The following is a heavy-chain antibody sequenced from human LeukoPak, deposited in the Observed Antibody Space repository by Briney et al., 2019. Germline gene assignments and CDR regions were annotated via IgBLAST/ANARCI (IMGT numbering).Heavy chain of an antibody. CDR1: GGSLSSYY. V-gene: IGHV4-59*01. J-gene: IGHJ6*03. CDR3: ARGSYYYYMDV. CDR2: IYYSGST. Sequence: SETLSLTCTVSGGSLSSYYWSWIRQPPGKGLEWIGYIYYSGSTNYNPSLKSRVTIEVDTSKNQFSLKLSSVTAADTAVYYCARGSYYYYMDVWGKGTTVTVSS.